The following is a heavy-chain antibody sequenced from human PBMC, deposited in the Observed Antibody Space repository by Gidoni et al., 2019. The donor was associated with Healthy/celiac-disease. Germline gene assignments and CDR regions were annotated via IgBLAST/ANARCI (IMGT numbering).Heavy chain of an antibody. J-gene: IGHJ5*02. D-gene: IGHD3-9*01. CDR2: ISSSSSYI. Sequence: EVQLVESGGGLVKPGGSLRLSCAASGFTFSSYSMNWVRQAPGKGLELVSSISSSSSYIYYADSVKGRFTISRDNAKNSLYLQMNSLRAEDTAVYYCARGDYDILTWGQGTLVTVSS. CDR1: GFTFSSYS. V-gene: IGHV3-21*01. CDR3: ARGDYDILT.